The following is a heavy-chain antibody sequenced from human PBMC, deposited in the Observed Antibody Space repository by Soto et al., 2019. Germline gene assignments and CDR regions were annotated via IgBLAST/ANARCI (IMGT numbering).Heavy chain of an antibody. V-gene: IGHV4-34*01. CDR3: AKEYGRLDY. J-gene: IGHJ4*02. D-gene: IGHD4-17*01. CDR1: GGSFSGYY. CDR2: VNHNGTT. Sequence: SETLSLTCAVYGGSFSGYYWTWIRQSPEKGLEWIGEVNHNGTTYYNPAHKTRVTISVHTPKNQFSLKMSSVTAADTAVYYCAKEYGRLDYWGQGTLVTVSS.